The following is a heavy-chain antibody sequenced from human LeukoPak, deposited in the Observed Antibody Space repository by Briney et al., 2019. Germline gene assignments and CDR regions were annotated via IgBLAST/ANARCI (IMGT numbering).Heavy chain of an antibody. V-gene: IGHV4-59*01. D-gene: IGHD3-9*01. J-gene: IGHJ6*02. CDR2: IDPSGSA. Sequence: SETLSLTCVVSGGSISPYYWSWIRQSPGKGLEWIGYIDPSGSASYNPSLKSRVTIFVDTSKNLVSLILTSMSASDTAIYYCARDHWLFSSKTWYYYGMDVWGQGTTVTVSS. CDR3: ARDHWLFSSKTWYYYGMDV. CDR1: GGSISPYY.